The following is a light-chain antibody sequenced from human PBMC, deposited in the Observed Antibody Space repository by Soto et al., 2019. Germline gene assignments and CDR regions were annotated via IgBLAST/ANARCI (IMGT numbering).Light chain of an antibody. CDR3: QQYGSSLWT. CDR1: QSVSSSY. Sequence: EIVLTLSPGTLSLSPGERATLSCRASQSVSSSYLAWYQQKPGQAPRLLIYGASSRATGIPDRFSGSGSGTDFTLTISRLESEDFAVYYCQQYGSSLWTFGQGTKVDI. J-gene: IGKJ1*01. CDR2: GAS. V-gene: IGKV3-20*01.